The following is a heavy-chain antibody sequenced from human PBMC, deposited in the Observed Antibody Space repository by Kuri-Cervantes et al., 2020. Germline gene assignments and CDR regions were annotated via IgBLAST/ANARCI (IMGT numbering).Heavy chain of an antibody. Sequence: GGSLRLSCAASGFXXSSNYMSWVRQAPGKGLEWVSVIYSGGSTYYADSVKGRFTISRDNSKNTLYLQMNSLRAEDTAVYYCARDKGYCSSTSXXGDWYFDLWGRGTLVTVSS. CDR1: GFXXSSNY. D-gene: IGHD2-2*01. J-gene: IGHJ2*01. CDR2: IYSGGST. CDR3: ARDKGYCSSTSXXGDWYFDL. V-gene: IGHV3-53*01.